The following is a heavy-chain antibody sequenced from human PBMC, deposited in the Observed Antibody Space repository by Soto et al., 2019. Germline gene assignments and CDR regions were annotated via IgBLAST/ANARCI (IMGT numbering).Heavy chain of an antibody. CDR1: GGSISSGGYY. CDR2: IYYSGST. D-gene: IGHD2-2*02. V-gene: IGHV4-31*03. CDR3: ARTHCSSTSCYRLDP. Sequence: SLTCTVSGGSISSGGYYWSWIRQHPGKGLEWIGYIYYSGSTYYNPSLKSRVTISVDTSKNQFSLKLSSVTAADTAVYYCARTHCSSTSCYRLDPWGQGTLVTVYS. J-gene: IGHJ5*02.